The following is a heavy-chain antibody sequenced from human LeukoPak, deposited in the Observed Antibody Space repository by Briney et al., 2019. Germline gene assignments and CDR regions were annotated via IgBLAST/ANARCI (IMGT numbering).Heavy chain of an antibody. V-gene: IGHV4-39*01. CDR3: AKNDRARPADN. D-gene: IGHD3-9*01. CDR2: INYSGTT. CDR1: GASISIITYY. J-gene: IGHJ4*02. Sequence: SETLSLTCTVSGASISIITYYWGWIRQSPGKGLEWIGSINYSGTTYYNPSLKSRVTISVDTSKNQFSLKLSSLTAADTAVYYCAKNDRARPADNWGQGTLVTVSS.